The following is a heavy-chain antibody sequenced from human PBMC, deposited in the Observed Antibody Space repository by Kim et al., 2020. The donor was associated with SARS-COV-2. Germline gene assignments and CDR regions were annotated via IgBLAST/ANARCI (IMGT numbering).Heavy chain of an antibody. Sequence: TRYSQNCQGRVSLTTDASASTAYMELISLRSDDSAVYYCARNILRTTTLDYWGQGTLVTVSS. CDR2: T. CDR3: ARNILRTTTLDY. V-gene: IGHV1-3*01. J-gene: IGHJ4*02. D-gene: IGHD5-12*01.